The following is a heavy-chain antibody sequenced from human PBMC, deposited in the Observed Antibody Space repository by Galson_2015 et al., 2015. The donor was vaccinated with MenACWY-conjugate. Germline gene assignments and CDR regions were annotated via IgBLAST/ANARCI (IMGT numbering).Heavy chain of an antibody. Sequence: HSGAEVKKPGESLKISCTTTGYSFTTYWIAWVRQMPGTGLEWMGLISPGDSNTRYSPSFQGQVTISADKSISTAYLQWSSLKASDTAMYYCARHPPGGRGMDVWGQGTTVTVSS. D-gene: IGHD1-26*01. CDR1: GYSFTTYW. CDR2: ISPGDSNT. J-gene: IGHJ6*02. V-gene: IGHV5-51*01. CDR3: ARHPPGGRGMDV.